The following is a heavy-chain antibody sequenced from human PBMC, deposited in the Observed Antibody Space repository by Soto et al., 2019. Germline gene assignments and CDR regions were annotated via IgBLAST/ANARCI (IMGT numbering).Heavy chain of an antibody. D-gene: IGHD3-10*01. J-gene: IGHJ2*01. Sequence: QVQLQESGPGLVMPSETLSLTCTVSGGSISPYYWSWIRQPPGKGLEWIGYIYYSGSTNYNPSLKSRVTFSLDTSKNQFSPRLSSVTAADTAVYYCARRMVGSYYWYFDPWGRGTLVTVSS. CDR3: ARRMVGSYYWYFDP. V-gene: IGHV4-59*08. CDR1: GGSISPYY. CDR2: IYYSGST.